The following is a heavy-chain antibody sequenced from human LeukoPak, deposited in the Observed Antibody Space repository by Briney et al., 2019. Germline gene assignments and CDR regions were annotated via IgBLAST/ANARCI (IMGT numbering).Heavy chain of an antibody. CDR2: ISHTGSTM. CDR3: AKGLYHYDSSVYYYYFDY. Sequence: GGSLRLSCAASGFSFSSYSMNWVRQAPGKGLEWVSYISHTGSTMSYADSVKGRFTISRDNSKNTLYLQMNSLRAEDTAVYYCAKGLYHYDSSVYYYYFDYWGQGTLVTVSS. J-gene: IGHJ4*02. V-gene: IGHV3-48*01. CDR1: GFSFSSYS. D-gene: IGHD3-22*01.